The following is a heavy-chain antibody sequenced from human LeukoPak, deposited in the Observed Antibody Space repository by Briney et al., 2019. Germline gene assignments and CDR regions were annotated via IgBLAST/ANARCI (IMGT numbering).Heavy chain of an antibody. CDR3: ARDQGY. CDR1: GCTFKNYA. CDR2: ISYDGSNK. Sequence: GGSLRLSCAASGCTFKNYAMNWVRQAPGKGLEWVAVISYDGSNKYYADSVKGRFTISRDNSKNTLYLQMNSLRAEDTAVYYCARDQGYWGQGTLVTVSS. J-gene: IGHJ4*02. V-gene: IGHV3-30*04.